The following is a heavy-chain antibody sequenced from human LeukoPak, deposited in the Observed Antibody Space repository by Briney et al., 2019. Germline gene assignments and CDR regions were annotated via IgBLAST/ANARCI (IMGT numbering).Heavy chain of an antibody. D-gene: IGHD6-13*01. V-gene: IGHV1-2*02. CDR2: INPNSGGT. J-gene: IGHJ4*02. Sequence: GASVKVSCKASGYTFTGYYMHWVRQAPGQGLEWMGWINPNSGGTNYAQKFQGRVTMTRDTSISTAYMELSRLRSDDTAVYYCARENIAAAGTRGDYWGQGTQVTVSS. CDR1: GYTFTGYY. CDR3: ARENIAAAGTRGDY.